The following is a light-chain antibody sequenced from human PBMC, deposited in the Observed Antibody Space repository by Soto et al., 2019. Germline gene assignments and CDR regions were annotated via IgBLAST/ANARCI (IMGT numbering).Light chain of an antibody. Sequence: QSVLTQPPSASGTPGQRVTISCSGSSSNIGNNYVYWYRQLPGTAPTLLIYRNNQRPSGVPDRFAGSKSGTSASRAISGLRSEDEADYYCAAWDDSLSAHVVFGGGTKLTVL. V-gene: IGLV1-47*01. CDR2: RNN. J-gene: IGLJ2*01. CDR1: SSNIGNNY. CDR3: AAWDDSLSAHVV.